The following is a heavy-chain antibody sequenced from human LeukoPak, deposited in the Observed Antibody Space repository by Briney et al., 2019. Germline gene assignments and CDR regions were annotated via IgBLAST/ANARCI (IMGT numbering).Heavy chain of an antibody. D-gene: IGHD3-22*01. CDR1: GFTFSSYG. V-gene: IGHV3-30*03. Sequence: GRSLRLSCAASGFTFSSYGMHWVRQAPGRGLEWVTFISYDGTNKYYADSLKGRFTISRDNSKNTLYLQMNSLRAEDTAVYYCARVAYYYDSAGKSLKFFYGMDVWGQGTTVTVSS. CDR3: ARVAYYYDSAGKSLKFFYGMDV. CDR2: ISYDGTNK. J-gene: IGHJ6*02.